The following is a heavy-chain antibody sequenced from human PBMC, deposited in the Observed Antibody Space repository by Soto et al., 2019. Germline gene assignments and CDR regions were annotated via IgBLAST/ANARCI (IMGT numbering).Heavy chain of an antibody. V-gene: IGHV1-18*01. CDR2: ISAYNGNT. D-gene: IGHD6-19*01. J-gene: IGHJ3*02. CDR1: GYTFTSYG. CDR3: ASVVQVAGNDAFDI. Sequence: ASVKVSCKASGYTFTSYGISWVRQAPGQGLEWMGWISAYNGNTNYAQKLQGRVTMTTDTSTSTAYMELRSLRSDDTAVYYCASVVQVAGNDAFDIWGQGTMVTVSS.